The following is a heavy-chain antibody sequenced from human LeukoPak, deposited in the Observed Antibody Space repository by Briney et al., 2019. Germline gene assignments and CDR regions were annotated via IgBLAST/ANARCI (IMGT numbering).Heavy chain of an antibody. CDR1: GFTFGDYA. J-gene: IGHJ4*02. CDR2: IRSKAYGGTT. V-gene: IGHV3-49*04. CDR3: TRESYDFWSGLL. Sequence: GSLRHSCTASGFTFGDYAMSWVRQAPGKGLEWVGFIRSKAYGGTTEYAASVKGRFTISRDDSKSIAYLQMNSLKTEDTAVYYCTRESYDFWSGLLWGQGTLVTVSS. D-gene: IGHD3-3*01.